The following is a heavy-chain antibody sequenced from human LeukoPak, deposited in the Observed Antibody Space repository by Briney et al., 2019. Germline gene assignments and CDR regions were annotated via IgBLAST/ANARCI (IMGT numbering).Heavy chain of an antibody. Sequence: PSETLSLTCTVSGGSISSYYWSWIRQPPGKGLGWIGYIYYSGSTNYNPSLKSRVTISVDTSKSQFSLNLNSVTAADTAVYYCARAGYYDYIWGTYHPNWFDPWGQGTLVTVSS. D-gene: IGHD3-16*02. CDR3: ARAGYYDYIWGTYHPNWFDP. J-gene: IGHJ5*02. CDR2: IYYSGST. V-gene: IGHV4-59*12. CDR1: GGSISSYY.